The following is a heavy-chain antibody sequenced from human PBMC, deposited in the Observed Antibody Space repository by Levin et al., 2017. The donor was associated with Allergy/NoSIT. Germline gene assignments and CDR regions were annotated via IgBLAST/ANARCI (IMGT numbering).Heavy chain of an antibody. J-gene: IGHJ2*01. V-gene: IGHV3-23*01. CDR3: AKEPPKDIVVVVAAMWYFDL. Sequence: GESLKISCAASGFTFSSYAMSWVRQAPGKGLEWVSAISGSGGSTYYADSVKGRFTISRDNSKNTLYLQMNSLRAEDTAVYYCAKEPPKDIVVVVAAMWYFDLWGRGTLVTVSS. CDR1: GFTFSSYA. D-gene: IGHD2-15*01. CDR2: ISGSGGST.